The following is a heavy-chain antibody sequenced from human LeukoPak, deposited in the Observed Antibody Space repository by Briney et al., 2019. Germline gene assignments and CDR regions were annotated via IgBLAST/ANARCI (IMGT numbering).Heavy chain of an antibody. D-gene: IGHD5-12*01. CDR1: GGSISSYY. CDR3: ARVSGYDWESFYDY. Sequence: SETLSLTCTVSGGSISSYYWSWIRQPPGKGLEWIGYIHYSGSTNYNPSLKSRVTISVDTSKNQLSLRLSSVTAADTAVYYCARVSGYDWESFYDYWGQGTLVTVSS. V-gene: IGHV4-59*01. CDR2: IHYSGST. J-gene: IGHJ4*02.